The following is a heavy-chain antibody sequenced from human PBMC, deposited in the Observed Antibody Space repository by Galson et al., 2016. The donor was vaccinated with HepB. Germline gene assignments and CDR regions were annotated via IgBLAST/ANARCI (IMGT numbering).Heavy chain of an antibody. V-gene: IGHV3-23*01. CDR3: AKDLDIVVVPSAIDY. CDR1: GFTFSRYA. J-gene: IGHJ4*02. CDR2: ISGSGDRR. D-gene: IGHD2-2*01. Sequence: SLRLSCAASGFTFSRYAMSWVRQAPGKGLEWVSVISGSGDRRYYADSVKGRFIISRDNSKNTVYLQMSSLRVEDTAVYYCAKDLDIVVVPSAIDYWGQGTLVTVSS.